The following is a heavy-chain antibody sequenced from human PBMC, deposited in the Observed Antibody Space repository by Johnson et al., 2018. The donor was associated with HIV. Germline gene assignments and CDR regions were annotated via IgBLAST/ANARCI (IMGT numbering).Heavy chain of an antibody. D-gene: IGHD6-13*01. Sequence: VQLVESVGGLVQPGGSLRLSCAASGFTFSSYWMSWVRQAPGKGLEWVANIKQDGSEKYYVDSVKGRFTISRDNAKNSLYLQMNSLRAEDTAVYYCARLRAAAGWAFDIWCQGTMVTVSS. CDR3: ARLRAAAGWAFDI. J-gene: IGHJ3*02. V-gene: IGHV3-7*01. CDR1: GFTFSSYW. CDR2: IKQDGSEK.